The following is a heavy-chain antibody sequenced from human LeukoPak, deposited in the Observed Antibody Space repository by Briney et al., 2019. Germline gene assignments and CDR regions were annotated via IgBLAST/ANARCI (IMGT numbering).Heavy chain of an antibody. D-gene: IGHD1-26*01. J-gene: IGHJ4*02. CDR3: ASPASSGNYAY. V-gene: IGHV4-39*01. CDR1: GGSISSNSYY. CDR2: IYYTGRT. Sequence: PSETLSLTCTVSGGSISSNSYYWGWIRQPPGKGLEWIGNIYYTGRTYYSPSLKSRVTMSVDTSKNQFSLKLNSVTVADTAVYYCASPASSGNYAYWGQGTLVTASS.